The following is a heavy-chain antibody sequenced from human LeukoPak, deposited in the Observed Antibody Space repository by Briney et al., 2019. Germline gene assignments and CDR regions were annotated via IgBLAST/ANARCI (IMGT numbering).Heavy chain of an antibody. Sequence: GGSLRLSCAASGFTFSIDAMNWVRQAPGKGLEWVSGISGSGGSTYYADSVKGRFTISRDNSKNTLYLQMNSLRAEDTAVYHCAKGRKSYYYGMDVWGQGTTVTVSS. CDR2: ISGSGGST. V-gene: IGHV3-23*01. J-gene: IGHJ6*02. CDR3: AKGRKSYYYGMDV. CDR1: GFTFSIDA.